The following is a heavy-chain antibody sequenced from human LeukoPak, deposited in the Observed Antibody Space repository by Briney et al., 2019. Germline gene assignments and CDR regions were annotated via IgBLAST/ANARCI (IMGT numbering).Heavy chain of an antibody. D-gene: IGHD2-2*01. Sequence: PSETLSLTCAVYGGSFSGYYWSWIRQPPGKGLEWLGEINHSGSTNYNPSLKSRVTISVDTSKNQFSLKLSSVTAADTAVYYCGRRMPYCSSTSCHRYYFDYWGQGTLVTVSS. CDR1: GGSFSGYY. CDR2: INHSGST. V-gene: IGHV4-34*01. CDR3: GRRMPYCSSTSCHRYYFDY. J-gene: IGHJ4*02.